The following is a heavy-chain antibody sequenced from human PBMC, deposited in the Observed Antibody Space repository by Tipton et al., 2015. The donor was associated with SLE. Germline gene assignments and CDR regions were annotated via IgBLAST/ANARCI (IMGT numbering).Heavy chain of an antibody. CDR3: ARELLPLYGMDV. J-gene: IGHJ6*02. Sequence: EASGFTFSSYAMHWVRQAPGKGLEWVAVISYDGSNKYYADSVKGRFTISRDNSKNTLYLQMNSLRAEDTAAYYCARELLPLYGMDVWGQGTTVTVSS. V-gene: IGHV3-30*04. CDR1: GFTFSSYA. D-gene: IGHD2-15*01. CDR2: ISYDGSNK.